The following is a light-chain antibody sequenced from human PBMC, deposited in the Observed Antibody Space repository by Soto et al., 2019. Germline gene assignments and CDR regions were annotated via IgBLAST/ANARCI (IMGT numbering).Light chain of an antibody. CDR3: QQCGLAPYS. Sequence: EIVLTQSPDTLSLSPGERATLSCTASEAISREYLVWYQQKPGQAPRVVMHYASYRATGIPDRFRGSGFRTDSNFTLTISSVEAEDFGIYICQQCGLAPYSFGQGTKLEIK. J-gene: IGKJ2*03. V-gene: IGKV3-20*01. CDR1: EAISREY. CDR2: YAS.